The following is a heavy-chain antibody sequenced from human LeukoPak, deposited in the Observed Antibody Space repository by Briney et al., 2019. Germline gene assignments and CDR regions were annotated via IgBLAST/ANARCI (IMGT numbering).Heavy chain of an antibody. V-gene: IGHV3-48*01. CDR1: GFTFSTYS. CDR2: IPFSSSTI. CDR3: ARGYNSSWYFVFDY. J-gene: IGHJ4*02. Sequence: GGSLRLSCAASGFTFSTYSMNWVRQAPGKGLEWVSYIPFSSSTIYYADSVKGRFTISRDNAKNSLYLQMNSLRAEDTGVYYCARGYNSSWYFVFDYWGQGTLVTVSS. D-gene: IGHD6-13*01.